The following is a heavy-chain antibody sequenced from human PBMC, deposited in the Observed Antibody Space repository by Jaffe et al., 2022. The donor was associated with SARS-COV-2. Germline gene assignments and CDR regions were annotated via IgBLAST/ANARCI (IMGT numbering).Heavy chain of an antibody. Sequence: QVQLVQSGAEVKKPGASVKVSCKASGYTFTSYYMHWVRQAPGQGLEWMGIINPSGGSTSYAQKFQGRVTMTRDTSTSTVYMELSSLRSEDTAVYYCARDGAVSSGWYFIPYWFDPWGQGTLVTVSS. V-gene: IGHV1-46*01. CDR1: GYTFTSYY. J-gene: IGHJ5*02. CDR3: ARDGAVSSGWYFIPYWFDP. CDR2: INPSGGST. D-gene: IGHD6-19*01.